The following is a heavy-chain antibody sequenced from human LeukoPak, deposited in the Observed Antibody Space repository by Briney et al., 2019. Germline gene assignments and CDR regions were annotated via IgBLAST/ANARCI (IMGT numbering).Heavy chain of an antibody. J-gene: IGHJ4*02. V-gene: IGHV3-30-3*01. CDR3: ARGCSGSYYGGVDY. Sequence: GGSLRLSCAASGFTLSSYAMHWVRQAPGKGLEWVAVISYDGSNKYYADSVKGRFTISRDNSKNTPYLQMNSLRAEDTAVYYRARGCSGSYYGGVDYWGQGTLVTVSS. D-gene: IGHD1-26*01. CDR1: GFTLSSYA. CDR2: ISYDGSNK.